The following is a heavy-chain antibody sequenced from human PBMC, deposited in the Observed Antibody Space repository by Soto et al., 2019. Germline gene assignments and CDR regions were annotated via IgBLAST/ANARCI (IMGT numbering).Heavy chain of an antibody. D-gene: IGHD3-10*01. CDR3: ARQDDYYGSGIDY. Sequence: SETLSLTCTVSGGSISSSSYYWGWIRQPPGKGLEWIGSIYYSGSTYYNPSLKSRVTISVDTSKNQFSLKLSSVTAADTAVYYCARQDDYYGSGIDYWGQGTLVTVSS. CDR2: IYYSGST. V-gene: IGHV4-39*01. J-gene: IGHJ4*02. CDR1: GGSISSSSYY.